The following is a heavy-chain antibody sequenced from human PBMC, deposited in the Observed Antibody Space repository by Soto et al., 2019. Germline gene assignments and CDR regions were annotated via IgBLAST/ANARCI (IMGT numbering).Heavy chain of an antibody. CDR2: INHSRST. CDR1: GGSFSGYY. J-gene: IGHJ5*02. D-gene: IGHD2-2*01. Sequence: SETLSLTCAVYGGSFSGYYWSWIRQPPGKGLERIGEINHSRSTNYNPSLKSRVTISVDTSKNQFSLKLSSVTAADTAAYYFARGRIVVVPAAMRNWFDPWGQGTLVTVSS. V-gene: IGHV4-34*01. CDR3: ARGRIVVVPAAMRNWFDP.